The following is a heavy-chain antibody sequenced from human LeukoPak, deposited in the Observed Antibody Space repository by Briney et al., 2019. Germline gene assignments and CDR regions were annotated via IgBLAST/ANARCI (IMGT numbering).Heavy chain of an antibody. J-gene: IGHJ4*02. CDR3: ARDTRGESDY. Sequence: PGRSLRLSCAASGFTFDDYAMHWVRQAPGKGLEWVSGISWNSGSIGYADSVKGRFTISRDNAKNSLYLQMNSLRAEDTAVYYCARDTRGESDYWGQGTLVTVSS. CDR1: GFTFDDYA. CDR2: ISWNSGSI. D-gene: IGHD3-10*01. V-gene: IGHV3-9*01.